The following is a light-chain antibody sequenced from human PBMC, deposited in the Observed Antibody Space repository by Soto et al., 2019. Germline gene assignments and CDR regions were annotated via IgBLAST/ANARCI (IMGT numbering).Light chain of an antibody. CDR1: SSDVADYKY. V-gene: IGLV2-14*01. CDR3: SSYTRSSTLV. CDR2: EVS. J-gene: IGLJ2*01. Sequence: QSVLTQPASVSGSPGQSITISCAGTSSDVADYKYVSWYQHHPGKVPKLMIYEVSNRPSGVSNRFSGSKSGSTASLTISGLQAEDEADYYCSSYTRSSTLVFGGGTQLTVL.